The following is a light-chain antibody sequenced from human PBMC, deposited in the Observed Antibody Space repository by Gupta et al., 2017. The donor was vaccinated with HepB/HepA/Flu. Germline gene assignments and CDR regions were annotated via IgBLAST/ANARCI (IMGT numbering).Light chain of an antibody. CDR3: HQENSWPLT. CDR1: QNINNN. J-gene: IGKJ1*01. V-gene: IGKV3-15*01. CDR2: GAS. Sequence: EMMMTQSPATLSVSPGEKATLSCRASQNINNNLAWYQQKPGQAPRLLIFGASTRATGIPARFSGSGSGTDFTLTISSRQSDDFAVYYCHQENSWPLTFGQGTXVEIK.